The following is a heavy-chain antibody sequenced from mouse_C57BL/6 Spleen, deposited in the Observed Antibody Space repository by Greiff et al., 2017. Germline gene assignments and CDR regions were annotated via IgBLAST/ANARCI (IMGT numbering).Heavy chain of an antibody. CDR2: ISDGGSYT. Sequence: EVNVVESGGGLVKPGGSLKLSCAASGFTFSSYAMSWVRQTPEKRLEWVATISDGGSYTYYPDNVKGRFTISRDNAKNNLYLQMSHLKSEDTAMYYCARGNGYFDYWGQGTTLTVSS. CDR1: GFTFSSYA. CDR3: ARGNGYFDY. V-gene: IGHV5-4*03. J-gene: IGHJ2*01.